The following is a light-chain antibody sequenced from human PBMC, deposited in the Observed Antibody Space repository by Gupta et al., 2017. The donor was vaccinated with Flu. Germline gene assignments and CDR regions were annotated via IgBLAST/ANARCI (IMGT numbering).Light chain of an antibody. Sequence: PDFQSVTPKAQVSITCRASQSVGTDLHRYQQKPGQSPKLPLESTSRSISAVPSRFSGSGSGTDFTLTINGLEAEDAATYYCHQSRRLRQACGQGSKVEI. CDR2: STS. V-gene: IGKV6-21*02. J-gene: IGKJ1*01. CDR3: HQSRRLRQA. CDR1: QSVGTD.